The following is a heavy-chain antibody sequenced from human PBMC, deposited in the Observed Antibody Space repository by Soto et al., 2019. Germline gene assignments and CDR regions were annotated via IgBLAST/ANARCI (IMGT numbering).Heavy chain of an antibody. CDR1: GGSISSYY. J-gene: IGHJ4*02. CDR3: ARSLVFGGTNDY. V-gene: IGHV4-59*01. D-gene: IGHD3-16*01. CDR2: IYYSGST. Sequence: KPSETLSLTCTVSGGSISSYYWIWIRQPPGKGLEWIGYIYYSGSTNYNPSLKSRVTISVDTSKNQFSLKLSSVTAADTAVYYCARSLVFGGTNDYWGQGTLVTVS.